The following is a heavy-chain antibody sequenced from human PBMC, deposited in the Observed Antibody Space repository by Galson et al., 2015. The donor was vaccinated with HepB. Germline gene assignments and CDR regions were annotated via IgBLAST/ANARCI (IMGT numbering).Heavy chain of an antibody. CDR1: GFTFSSYAFH. Sequence: LRLSCAASGFTFSSYAFHWVRQAPGKGLEWIGSNFYSGSTYYNASLKGRVTISVETSQHPLSLKVNSVTAADTAFYYCASGRRDGYRYFDYWGQGTLVTVSS. D-gene: IGHD5-24*01. CDR2: NFYSGST. CDR3: ASGRRDGYRYFDY. V-gene: IGHV4-39*01. J-gene: IGHJ4*02.